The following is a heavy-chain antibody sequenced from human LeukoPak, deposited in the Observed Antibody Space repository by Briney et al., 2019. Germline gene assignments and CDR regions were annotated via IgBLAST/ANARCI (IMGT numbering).Heavy chain of an antibody. D-gene: IGHD2/OR15-2a*01. CDR1: GGSFSGYY. Sequence: PSETLSLTCAVYGGSFSGYYWSWIRQPPGKGLEWIGYIYYSGSTYYNPSLKSRVTISVDTSKNQFSLKLSSVTAADTAVYYCARVRESFDYFDYWGQGTLVTVSS. V-gene: IGHV4-30-4*01. CDR3: ARVRESFDYFDY. CDR2: IYYSGST. J-gene: IGHJ4*02.